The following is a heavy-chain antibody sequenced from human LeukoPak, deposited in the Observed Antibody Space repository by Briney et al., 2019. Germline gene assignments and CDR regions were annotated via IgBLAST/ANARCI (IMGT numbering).Heavy chain of an antibody. CDR1: GGSISSYY. CDR3: ARHSDYDSSGYGFSGSFDY. CDR2: IYYSGST. V-gene: IGHV4-59*08. Sequence: SETLSLTCTVSGGSISSYYWSWIRQPPGKGLEWIGYIYYSGSTNYNPSLKSRVTISVDTSKNQFSLKLSSVTAADTAVYYCARHSDYDSSGYGFSGSFDYWGQGTLVTVSS. D-gene: IGHD3-22*01. J-gene: IGHJ4*02.